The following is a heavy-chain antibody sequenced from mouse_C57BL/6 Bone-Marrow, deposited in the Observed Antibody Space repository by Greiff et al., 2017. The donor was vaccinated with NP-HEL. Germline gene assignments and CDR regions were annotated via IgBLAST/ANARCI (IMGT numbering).Heavy chain of an antibody. CDR3: ASDGSSPFDY. J-gene: IGHJ2*01. V-gene: IGHV1-59*01. CDR1: GYTFTSYW. CDR2: IDPSDSYT. Sequence: VQLQQPGAELVRPGTSVKLSCKASGYTFTSYWMHWVKQRPGQGLEWIGVIDPSDSYTNYNQKFKGKATLTVDTSSSTAYMQLSSLTSEDSAVYYCASDGSSPFDYWGQGTTLTVSS. D-gene: IGHD1-1*01.